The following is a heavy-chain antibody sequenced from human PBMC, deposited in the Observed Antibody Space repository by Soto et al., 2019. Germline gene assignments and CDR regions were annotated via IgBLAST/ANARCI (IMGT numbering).Heavy chain of an antibody. CDR3: ARDLTKLPYCYGPHSAALDP. CDR1: GYTFINYG. Sequence: ASVKVSCKASGYTFINYGINWVRQAPGQGLERMGWISAYNGDTAYAQSLQGRVTMTTDTSTSTAYMELRSLRSDDTAVYYCARDLTKLPYCYGPHSAALDPRGQGTLVTVSA. J-gene: IGHJ5*02. CDR2: ISAYNGDT. D-gene: IGHD3-10*01. V-gene: IGHV1-18*01.